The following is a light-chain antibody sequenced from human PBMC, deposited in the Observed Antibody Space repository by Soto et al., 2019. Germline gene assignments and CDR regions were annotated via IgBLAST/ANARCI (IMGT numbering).Light chain of an antibody. V-gene: IGKV3D-15*01. CDR3: QQHNVWPPIT. CDR2: DST. J-gene: IGKJ5*01. Sequence: EIVMTQSPATLSVSPGERATLSCRASQSIHTSLAWYQQKSGKPPRLVIYDSTLRANGVPDRFGGSRSGTEFTLTINSLEPEDFAVYYCQQHNVWPPITFGPGTRLEI. CDR1: QSIHTS.